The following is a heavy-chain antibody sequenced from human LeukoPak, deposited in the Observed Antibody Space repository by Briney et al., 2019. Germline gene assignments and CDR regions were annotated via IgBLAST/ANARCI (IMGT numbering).Heavy chain of an antibody. CDR1: GYTVTSYR. D-gene: IGHD3-22*01. Sequence: PWGSLRLSCLAPGYTVTSYRINWVCPAPGKGLEWGSSPSVRSNYIYYADSGRGRFPISRDDARESLYMQMNSLRAEDTAVYYCVRLRRNSDTSGFYYYYAFWGQGTLVTVYS. CDR2: PSVRSNYI. CDR3: VRLRRNSDTSGFYYYYAF. J-gene: IGHJ4*02. V-gene: IGHV3-21*01.